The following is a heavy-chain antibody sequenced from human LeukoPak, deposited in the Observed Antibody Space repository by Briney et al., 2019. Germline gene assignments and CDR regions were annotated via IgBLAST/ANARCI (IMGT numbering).Heavy chain of an antibody. CDR2: ISGSGGST. CDR1: GFTFSSYA. J-gene: IGHJ3*02. V-gene: IGHV3-23*01. Sequence: GGSLRLSCAASGFTFSSYAMSWVGQAPGKGLEWVSAISGSGGSTYYADSVKGRFTISRDNSKNTLYLQMNSLRAEDTAVYYCAKRGPLTYYYDSSGEGAFDIWGQGTMVTVSS. D-gene: IGHD3-22*01. CDR3: AKRGPLTYYYDSSGEGAFDI.